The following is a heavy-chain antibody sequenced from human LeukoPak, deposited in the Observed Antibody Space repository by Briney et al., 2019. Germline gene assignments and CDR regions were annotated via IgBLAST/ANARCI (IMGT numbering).Heavy chain of an antibody. CDR2: IRDDGSNK. Sequence: GGSLRLSCAASGFTFSSYGMRWVRQAPGKGLEWVSLIRDDGSNKYYADSVKGRFTISRDNSKNTLYLQMNSLTAEDTAVYYCARDIEEGRGDLRLWFDYWGQGTLVTVSS. CDR1: GFTFSSYG. CDR3: ARDIEEGRGDLRLWFDY. J-gene: IGHJ4*02. D-gene: IGHD2-21*01. V-gene: IGHV3-30*02.